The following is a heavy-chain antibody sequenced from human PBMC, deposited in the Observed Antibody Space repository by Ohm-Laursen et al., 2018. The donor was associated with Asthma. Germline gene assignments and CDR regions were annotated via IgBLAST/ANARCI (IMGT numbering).Heavy chain of an antibody. Sequence: SQTLSLTCTVSGASITSAPYYWNWIRQHPGKGLEWIGYIYYSWSTYYNPSLESRVTISLDSSKNQFSLKLSPVTAADTAVYYCARSDYGEQSVDYWGQGTLVTVSS. D-gene: IGHD4-17*01. J-gene: IGHJ4*02. CDR3: ARSDYGEQSVDY. CDR2: IYYSWST. V-gene: IGHV4-31*03. CDR1: GASITSAPYY.